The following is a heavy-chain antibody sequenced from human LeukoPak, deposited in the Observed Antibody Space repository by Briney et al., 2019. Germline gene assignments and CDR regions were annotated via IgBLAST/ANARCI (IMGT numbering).Heavy chain of an antibody. CDR1: GGTFSSYA. J-gene: IGHJ6*02. V-gene: IGHV1-18*01. Sequence: ASVKVSCKASGGTFSSYAISWVRQAPGQGLEWMGWISAYNGNTNYAQKLQGRVTMTTDTSTSTAYMELRSLRSDDTAVYYCARLGRGYYYDYYGMDVWGQGTTVTVSS. CDR3: ARLGRGYYYDYYGMDV. CDR2: ISAYNGNT.